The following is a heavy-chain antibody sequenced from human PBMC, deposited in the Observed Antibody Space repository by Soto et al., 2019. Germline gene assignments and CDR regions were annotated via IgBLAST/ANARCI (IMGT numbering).Heavy chain of an antibody. J-gene: IGHJ1*01. CDR3: ATTYYYDSSGYYSEYFQH. CDR2: IYYSGST. CDR1: GGSISSGDYY. V-gene: IGHV4-30-4*01. D-gene: IGHD3-22*01. Sequence: QVQLQESGPGLVKPSQTLSLTCTVSGGSISSGDYYWSWISQPPGKGLEWIGYIYYSGSTYYNPSLKSRVTISVDTSKNQFSLKLSSVTAADTAVYYCATTYYYDSSGYYSEYFQHWGQGTLVTVSS.